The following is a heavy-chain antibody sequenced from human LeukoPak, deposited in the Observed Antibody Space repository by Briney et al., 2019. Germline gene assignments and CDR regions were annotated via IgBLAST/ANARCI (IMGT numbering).Heavy chain of an antibody. CDR2: FDPEDGET. J-gene: IGHJ4*02. D-gene: IGHD3-22*01. V-gene: IGHV1-24*01. CDR3: ATQYDSSGYYYFDY. CDR1: GYTLTELS. Sequence: ASVKVSCKVSGYTLTELSMHWVRQAPGKGLEWMGGFDPEDGETIYAQKFQGRVTMTEDTSTDTAYMELSSLRSEDTAVYYCATQYDSSGYYYFDYWGQGILVTVSS.